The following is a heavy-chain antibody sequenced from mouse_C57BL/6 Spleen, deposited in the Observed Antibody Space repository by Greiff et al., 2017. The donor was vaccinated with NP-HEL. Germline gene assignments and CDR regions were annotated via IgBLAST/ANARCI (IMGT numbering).Heavy chain of an antibody. CDR3: ANYGSSYWYFDV. V-gene: IGHV1-50*01. D-gene: IGHD1-1*01. J-gene: IGHJ1*03. CDR1: GYTFTSYW. CDR2: IDPSDSYT. Sequence: QVQLKQPGAELVKPGASVKLSCKASGYTFTSYWMQWVKQRPGQGLEWIGEIDPSDSYTNYNQKFKGKATLTVDTSSSTAYMQLSSLTSEDSAVYYCANYGSSYWYFDVWGTGTTVTVSS.